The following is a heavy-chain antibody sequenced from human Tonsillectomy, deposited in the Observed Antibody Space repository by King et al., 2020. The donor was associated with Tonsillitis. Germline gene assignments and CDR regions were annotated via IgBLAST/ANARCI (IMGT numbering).Heavy chain of an antibody. CDR1: GFTFSDYY. V-gene: IGHV3-11*05. J-gene: IGHJ4*02. CDR2: NSISSIRTTYT. CDR3: SRIYGAHDY. D-gene: IGHD4-17*01. Sequence: VQLVESGGGLVKPGGSLRLSCAASGFTFSDYYMSWIRQAPGKGLEWISYNSISSIRTTYTYYPESLKGRFTISRDNAKNSLYLQMSSLRGEDTAIYYCSRIYGAHDYWGQGTLVTVSS.